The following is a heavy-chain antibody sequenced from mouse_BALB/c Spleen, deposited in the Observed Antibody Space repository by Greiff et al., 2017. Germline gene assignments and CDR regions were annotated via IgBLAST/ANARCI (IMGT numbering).Heavy chain of an antibody. J-gene: IGHJ2*01. Sequence: EVHLVESGGGLVQPGGSRKLSCAASGFTFSSFGMHWVRQAPEKGLEWVAYISSGSSTIYYADTVKGRFTISRDNPKNTLFLQMTSLRSEDTAMYYCARYDYFDYWGHGTTLTVSS. CDR2: ISSGSSTI. CDR1: GFTFSSFG. CDR3: ARYDYFDY. D-gene: IGHD2-14*01. V-gene: IGHV5-17*02.